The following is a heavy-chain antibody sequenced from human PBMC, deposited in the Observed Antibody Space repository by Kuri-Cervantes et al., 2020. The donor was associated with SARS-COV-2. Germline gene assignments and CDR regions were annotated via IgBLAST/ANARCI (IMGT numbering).Heavy chain of an antibody. CDR2: IWYGGSNK. CDR3: ARGFSAVVVAHWYFDL. D-gene: IGHD3-22*01. Sequence: GGSLRLSCAASGFTFSSYGMHWVRQAPGKGLEWVAVIWYGGSNKYYADSVKGRFTISRDNSKNTLYLQMNSLRAEDTAMYYCARGFSAVVVAHWYFDLWGRGTLVTVSS. J-gene: IGHJ2*01. CDR1: GFTFSSYG. V-gene: IGHV3-33*08.